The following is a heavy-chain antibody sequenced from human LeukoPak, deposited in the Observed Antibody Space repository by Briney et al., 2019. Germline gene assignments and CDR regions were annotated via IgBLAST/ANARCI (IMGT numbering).Heavy chain of an antibody. CDR2: ISYSGST. CDR3: ARNPRDYSNYVFDY. J-gene: IGHJ4*02. Sequence: SETLSLTCTVSGGSISSYYWSWIRQPPGKGLEWIGYISYSGSTNYNPSLKSRVTISLDTSKNQFSLKLSSVTAADTAVYYCARNPRDYSNYVFDYWGQGTLVTVSS. CDR1: GGSISSYY. D-gene: IGHD4-11*01. V-gene: IGHV4-59*08.